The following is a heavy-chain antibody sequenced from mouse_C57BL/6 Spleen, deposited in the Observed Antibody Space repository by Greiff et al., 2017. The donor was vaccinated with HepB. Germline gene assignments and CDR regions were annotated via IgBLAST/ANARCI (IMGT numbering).Heavy chain of an antibody. Sequence: QVQLQQSGAELARPGASVKLSCKASGYTFTSYGISWVKQSTGQGLEWIGEIYPRSGNTYYNEKFKGKATLTADKSSSTAYMELRSLTSEDSAVYFCARRTTVVDYWYFDVWGTGTTVTVSS. CDR2: IYPRSGNT. CDR1: GYTFTSYG. CDR3: ARRTTVVDYWYFDV. D-gene: IGHD1-1*01. V-gene: IGHV1-81*01. J-gene: IGHJ1*03.